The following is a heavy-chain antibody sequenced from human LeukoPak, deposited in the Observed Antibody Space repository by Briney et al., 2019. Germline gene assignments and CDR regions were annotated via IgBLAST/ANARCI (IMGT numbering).Heavy chain of an antibody. CDR1: GFTFSSYS. D-gene: IGHD3-22*01. J-gene: IGHJ3*02. Sequence: GGSLRLSCAASGFTFSSYSMNWVRQAPGKGLEWVSSISSSSSYIYYADSVKGRFTISRDNAKNSLYLQMNSLRAEDTAVYYCAREDYDSGDAFDIWGQGTMVTVSS. CDR3: AREDYDSGDAFDI. V-gene: IGHV3-21*01. CDR2: ISSSSSYI.